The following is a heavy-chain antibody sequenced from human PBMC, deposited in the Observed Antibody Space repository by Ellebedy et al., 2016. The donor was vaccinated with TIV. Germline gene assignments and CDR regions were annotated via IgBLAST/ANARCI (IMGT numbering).Heavy chain of an antibody. CDR1: GFTFSDYY. CDR2: ISNSGSTI. D-gene: IGHD3-16*02. V-gene: IGHV3-11*01. CDR3: ARDARFIDHQHNWFDP. J-gene: IGHJ5*02. Sequence: GESLKISCAASGFTFSDYYMIWIRQAPGKGLEWVSYISNSGSTIYYSESVKGRFTISKDNSKNSLSLLMTSLRAEDTAVYYCARDARFIDHQHNWFDPWGQGTLVTVSS.